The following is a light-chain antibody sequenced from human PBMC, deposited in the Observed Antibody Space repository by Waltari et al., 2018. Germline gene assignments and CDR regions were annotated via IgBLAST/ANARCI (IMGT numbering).Light chain of an antibody. V-gene: IGKV4-1*01. CDR2: GAS. Sequence: DIVMTQSPDSLPVSLGERATFNCKSSQSVSYSSDNKNCLAWYQQKPGQPPRLLIYGASTRESGVPDRFSGSGSGTDFSLTISSLQAEDVAVYYCHHYCSMPYTFGQGTKLEIK. CDR3: HHYCSMPYT. J-gene: IGKJ2*01. CDR1: QSVSYSSDNKNC.